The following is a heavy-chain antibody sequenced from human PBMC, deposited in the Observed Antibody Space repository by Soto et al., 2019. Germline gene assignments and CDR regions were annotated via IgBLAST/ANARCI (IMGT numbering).Heavy chain of an antibody. V-gene: IGHV3-7*03. J-gene: IGHJ6*02. CDR2: IKQDGSEK. CDR3: ARDGRYSSGTYGYYYYGMDV. Sequence: PGGSLRLSCAASGFTFSSYWMSWVRQAPGKGLEWVANIKQDGSEKYYADSVKGRFTISRDNAKNSLYLQMNSLRAEDTAVYYCARDGRYSSGTYGYYYYGMDVWGQGTTVTVSS. D-gene: IGHD3-22*01. CDR1: GFTFSSYW.